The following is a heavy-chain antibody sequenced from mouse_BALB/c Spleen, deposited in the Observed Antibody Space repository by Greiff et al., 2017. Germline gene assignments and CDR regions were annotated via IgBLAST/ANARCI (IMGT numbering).Heavy chain of an antibody. J-gene: IGHJ2*01. CDR1: GFTFSSYG. CDR3: ARDYYYGSSYDY. Sequence: EVQLVESGGGLVQPGGSLKLSCAASGFTFSSYGMSWVRQTPDKRLELVATINSNGGSTYYPDSVKGRFTISRDNAKNTLYLQMSSLKSEDTAMYYCARDYYYGSSYDYWGQGTTLTVSS. D-gene: IGHD1-1*01. CDR2: INSNGGST. V-gene: IGHV5-6-3*01.